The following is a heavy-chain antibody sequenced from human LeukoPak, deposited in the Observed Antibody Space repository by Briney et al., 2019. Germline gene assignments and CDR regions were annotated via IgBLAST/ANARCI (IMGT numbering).Heavy chain of an antibody. CDR2: IRSKAGGGTT. Sequence: GGSLRLSCTASGFAFTNAWMTWVRQAPGKGLEWVGRIRSKAGGGTTESAAPLKGRFTMSREDSKNTVYLQMSSLNTDDTAVYYCARVVVVAATYYYYYMDVWGKGTTVTVSS. V-gene: IGHV3-15*01. CDR3: ARVVVVAATYYYYYMDV. D-gene: IGHD2-15*01. CDR1: GFAFTNAW. J-gene: IGHJ6*03.